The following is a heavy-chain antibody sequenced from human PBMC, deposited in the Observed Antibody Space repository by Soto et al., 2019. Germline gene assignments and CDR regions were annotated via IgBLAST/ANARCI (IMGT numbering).Heavy chain of an antibody. J-gene: IGHJ6*02. V-gene: IGHV3-9*01. D-gene: IGHD6-13*01. CDR2: ISWNSGSI. CDR1: GFTFDDYA. Sequence: GGSLRLSCAASGFTFDDYAMHWVRQAPGKGLEWVSGISWNSGSIGYADSVKGRFTISRDNAKNSLYLQMNSLRAEDTALYYCAKGIAAAGSNYGMDVWGQGTTVTVSS. CDR3: AKGIAAAGSNYGMDV.